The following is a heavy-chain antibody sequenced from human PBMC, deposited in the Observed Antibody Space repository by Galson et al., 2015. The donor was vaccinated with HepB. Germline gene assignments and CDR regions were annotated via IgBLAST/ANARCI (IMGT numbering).Heavy chain of an antibody. CDR1: GYTFTSYD. Sequence: SVKVSCKASGYTFTSYDINWVRQATGQGLEWMGWMNPNSGNTGYAQKFQGRVTMTRNTSISTAYMELSSLRSEDTAVYYCARGHKKYSSSWYSYYYYMDVWGKGTTVTVSS. CDR2: MNPNSGNT. CDR3: ARGHKKYSSSWYSYYYYMDV. D-gene: IGHD6-13*01. J-gene: IGHJ6*03. V-gene: IGHV1-8*01.